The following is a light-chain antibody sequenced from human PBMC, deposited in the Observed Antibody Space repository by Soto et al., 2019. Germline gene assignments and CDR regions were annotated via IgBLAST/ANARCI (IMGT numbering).Light chain of an antibody. CDR3: HQYGSAPRT. V-gene: IGKV3-20*01. CDR2: GAS. J-gene: IGKJ1*01. Sequence: EIVLTQSPGTLSLSPGDRATLSCRASQSVSSNSLAWYQQKPGEAPRLLIYGASIRATGIPDRFSGSGSGTDFTRTISRLEPEDFAMYFCHQYGSAPRTFGQGTKVHIK. CDR1: QSVSSNS.